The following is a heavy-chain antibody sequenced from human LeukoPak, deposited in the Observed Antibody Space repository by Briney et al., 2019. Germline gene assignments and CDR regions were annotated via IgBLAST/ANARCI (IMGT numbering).Heavy chain of an antibody. D-gene: IGHD3-22*01. V-gene: IGHV4-59*01. CDR2: IYYSGST. Sequence: SETLSPTCAVYGGSFSGYYWSWIRQPPGKGLEWIGYIYYSGSTNYNPSLKSRVTISVDTSKKQFSLKLSSVTAADTAVYYCARESAEEYYDSSGYYYGREYYFDYWGQGTLVTVSS. CDR1: GGSFSGYY. CDR3: ARESAEEYYDSSGYYYGREYYFDY. J-gene: IGHJ4*02.